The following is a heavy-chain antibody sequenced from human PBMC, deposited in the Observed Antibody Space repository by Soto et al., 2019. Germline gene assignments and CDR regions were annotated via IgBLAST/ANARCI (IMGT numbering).Heavy chain of an antibody. CDR2: IYYSGST. CDR3: ARGSGWYLY. Sequence: NTSETLSLTYSVSGGSISNYYWTWIRQPPGKGPEWIGYIYYSGSTNYSPSLNSRVTMSVDTSKNQVSLKLSSVTAADTAVYYCARGSGWYLYWGQGALVTVSS. CDR1: GGSISNYY. V-gene: IGHV4-59*01. D-gene: IGHD6-19*01. J-gene: IGHJ4*02.